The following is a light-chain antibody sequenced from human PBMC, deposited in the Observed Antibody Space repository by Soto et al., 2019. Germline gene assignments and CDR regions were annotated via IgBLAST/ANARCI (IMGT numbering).Light chain of an antibody. Sequence: QSVLTQPASVSGSPGQSIAISCTGSSSDIAIYNYVSWFQQHPGKAPKLIIYEVSNRPSGISNRFSGSKSGNTASLTISGLQAEDEADYYCISYAGTSTRFVFGTGTKV. J-gene: IGLJ1*01. CDR1: SSDIAIYNY. CDR2: EVS. V-gene: IGLV2-14*01. CDR3: ISYAGTSTRFV.